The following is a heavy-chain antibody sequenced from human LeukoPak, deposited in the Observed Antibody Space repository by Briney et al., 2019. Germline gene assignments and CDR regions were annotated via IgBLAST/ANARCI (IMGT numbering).Heavy chain of an antibody. D-gene: IGHD6-13*01. CDR2: IYYSGST. V-gene: IGHV4-59*01. J-gene: IGHJ4*02. CDR1: GGSISSYY. CDR3: ATRGAIAAARTVDY. Sequence: SETLSLTCTVSGGSISSYYWSWIRQPPGKGLEWIGYIYYSGSTNYNPSLKSRVTISVDTSKNQFSLKLSSVTAADTAVYYCATRGAIAAARTVDYWGQGTLVTVSS.